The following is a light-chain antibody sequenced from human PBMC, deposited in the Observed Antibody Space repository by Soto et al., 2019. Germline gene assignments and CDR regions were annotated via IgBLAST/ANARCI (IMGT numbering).Light chain of an antibody. CDR3: SSYTSNSIVV. V-gene: IGLV2-14*01. Sequence: QSALTQPASVSGSPGQSITISSTGTSSDIGNYNYVSWYQHHPGKAPKAMIYEIINRPSGVSNRFSGSKSGNTASLTISGLQAEDEAVYYCSSYTSNSIVVFGGGTKLTVL. J-gene: IGLJ2*01. CDR2: EII. CDR1: SSDIGNYNY.